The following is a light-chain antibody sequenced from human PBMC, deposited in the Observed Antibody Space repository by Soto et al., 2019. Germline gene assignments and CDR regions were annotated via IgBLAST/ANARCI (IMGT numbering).Light chain of an antibody. CDR3: QQGHNWPLT. CDR1: QSISSE. J-gene: IGKJ2*01. CDR2: GAS. V-gene: IGKV3-15*01. Sequence: EIVMTQSPATLSVSPGERATLSCRASQSISSELAWYQQKPGQPPRLLIYGASPRANGVPARFTGSGSGSDLTLTISGLQSEDFAVYYCQQGHNWPLTFGQGTRLEI.